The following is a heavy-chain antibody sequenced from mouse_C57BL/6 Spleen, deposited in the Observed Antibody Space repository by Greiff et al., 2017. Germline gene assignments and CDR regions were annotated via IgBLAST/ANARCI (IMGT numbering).Heavy chain of an antibody. CDR3: ARRAGGNYVYYFDY. J-gene: IGHJ2*01. Sequence: QVQLQQPGAELVMPGASVKLSCKASGYTFTSYWMHWVKQRPGQGLEWIGEIDPSDSYTNYNQKFKGKSTLTVDKSSSTAYMQLSSLTSEDSAVYYCARRAGGNYVYYFDYWGQGTTLTVSS. CDR1: GYTFTSYW. D-gene: IGHD2-1*01. V-gene: IGHV1-69*01. CDR2: IDPSDSYT.